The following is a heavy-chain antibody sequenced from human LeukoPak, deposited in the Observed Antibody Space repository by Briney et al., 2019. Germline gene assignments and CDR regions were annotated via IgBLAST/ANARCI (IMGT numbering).Heavy chain of an antibody. V-gene: IGHV4-4*09. CDR3: ARHPPPAAGTMEVLYYFDY. J-gene: IGHJ4*02. CDR2: IYTSGST. D-gene: IGHD6-13*01. CDR1: GGSISSYY. Sequence: PSETLSLTCTVSGGSISSYYWSWIRQPPGKGLEWIGYIYTSGSTNYNPSLKSRVTISVDTSKNQFSLKLSSVTAAGTAVYYCARHPPPAAGTMEVLYYFDYWGQGTLVTVSS.